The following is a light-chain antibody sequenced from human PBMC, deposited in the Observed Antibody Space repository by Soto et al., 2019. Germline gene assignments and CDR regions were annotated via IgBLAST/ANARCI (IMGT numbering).Light chain of an antibody. Sequence: EIVLTQSPGTLSLSPGERATLSCRASQSVSSSYLAWYQQKPGQAPRLLIYGASSRATGIPDRFSGSGSGTDFTLTISRLEPEDVAVYYCQQYGSSLETFGQGTKVEI. J-gene: IGKJ1*01. V-gene: IGKV3-20*01. CDR1: QSVSSSY. CDR2: GAS. CDR3: QQYGSSLET.